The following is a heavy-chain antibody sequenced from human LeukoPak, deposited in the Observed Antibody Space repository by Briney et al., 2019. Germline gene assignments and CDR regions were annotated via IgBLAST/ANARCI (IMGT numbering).Heavy chain of an antibody. CDR3: AKDPWLANEAFDI. J-gene: IGHJ3*02. Sequence: PGGSLRLSCTASGFTFSSYSMNCIRQAPGKGLEWVSSISSSCNYIYYADSVKGRFTISRDNSKNTLYLQMNSLRAEDTAVYYCAKDPWLANEAFDIWGQGTMVTVSS. CDR2: ISSSCNYI. V-gene: IGHV3-21*04. CDR1: GFTFSSYS. D-gene: IGHD6-19*01.